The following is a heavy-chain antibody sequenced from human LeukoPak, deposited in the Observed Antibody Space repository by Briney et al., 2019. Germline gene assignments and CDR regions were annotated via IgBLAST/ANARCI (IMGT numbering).Heavy chain of an antibody. D-gene: IGHD6-6*01. Sequence: ASVKVSCKASGYTFTGYYMHWVRQAPGQGLEWMGWINPNSGGTNYAQKFQGRVTMTRDTSISTAYMELSRLRSDDTAVYHCARDLGIAARYFDYWGQGTLVTVSS. CDR3: ARDLGIAARYFDY. V-gene: IGHV1-2*02. CDR1: GYTFTGYY. CDR2: INPNSGGT. J-gene: IGHJ4*02.